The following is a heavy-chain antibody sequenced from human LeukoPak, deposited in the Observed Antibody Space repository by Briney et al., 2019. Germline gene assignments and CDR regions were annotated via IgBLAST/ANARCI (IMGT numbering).Heavy chain of an antibody. Sequence: PGGSLRLSCAASGFTFSTYEMNWVRQAPGKGLEWVSYISSRGSTIHYTDSVKGRFTISRDNAKNSLNLQMNSLRAEDTALYYCAAHSSLRYWGQGILVTVSS. CDR1: GFTFSTYE. CDR3: AAHSSLRY. CDR2: ISSRGSTI. V-gene: IGHV3-48*03. J-gene: IGHJ4*02. D-gene: IGHD5/OR15-5a*01.